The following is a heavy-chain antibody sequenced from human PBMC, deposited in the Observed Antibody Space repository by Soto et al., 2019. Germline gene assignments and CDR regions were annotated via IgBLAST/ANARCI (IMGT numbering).Heavy chain of an antibody. CDR3: ARVDGLYDLPDYYFDY. J-gene: IGHJ4*01. CDR1: GFTFSSYW. D-gene: IGHD3-22*01. Sequence: GGSLRLSCAASGFTFSSYWMHWVRQAPGKGLVWVARIKSDGRTTNYADSVKGRFTISRDNAKNTLNLQMNSLTAEDTAVYYCARVDGLYDLPDYYFDYRGHRTPVTLPS. V-gene: IGHV3-74*01. CDR2: IKSDGRTT.